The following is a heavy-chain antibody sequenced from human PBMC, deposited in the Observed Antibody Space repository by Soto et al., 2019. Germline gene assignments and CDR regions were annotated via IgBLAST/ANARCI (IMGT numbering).Heavy chain of an antibody. CDR2: IDPSDSDT. CDR3: ARHTYFYDSSAFYAPTFDY. D-gene: IGHD3-22*01. Sequence: GESLKISCKGSGYSFTTYWISWVRQMPGKGLEWMGRIDPSDSDTNYSPSFQGHVTISADKSIRTAYLQWSSLKASDTAMYYCARHTYFYDSSAFYAPTFDYWGQGTLVTVSS. CDR1: GYSFTTYW. J-gene: IGHJ4*02. V-gene: IGHV5-10-1*01.